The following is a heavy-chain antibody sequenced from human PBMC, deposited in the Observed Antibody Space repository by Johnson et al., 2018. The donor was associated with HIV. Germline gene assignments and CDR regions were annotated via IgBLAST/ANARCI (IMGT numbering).Heavy chain of an antibody. D-gene: IGHD4-11*01. V-gene: IGHV3-11*04. CDR2: FSSSGTTI. CDR1: GFIFSDYY. Sequence: QMQLVESGGGLVKPGGSLRLSCAASGFIFSDYYMNWIRQAPGKGLEWVSYFSSSGTTIYYADSVKGRFTISRDNAKNSLYLQMNSLRAEDTAVYYCARGLRLDDAFDIWGQGTMVTVSS. J-gene: IGHJ3*02. CDR3: ARGLRLDDAFDI.